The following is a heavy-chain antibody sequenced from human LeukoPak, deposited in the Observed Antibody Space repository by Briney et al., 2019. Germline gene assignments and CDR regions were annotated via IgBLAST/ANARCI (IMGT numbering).Heavy chain of an antibody. Sequence: PSETLSLTCTVPGGSISSGSYYWGWIRQPPGKGLEWIASMYYSGTTFYSPSLKSRATISVDTSKNQLSLKLGSVTAADTAVYYCARHPPRDGSAFDYWGQGTLVTVSS. CDR1: GGSISSGSYY. CDR3: ARHPPRDGSAFDY. CDR2: MYYSGTT. V-gene: IGHV4-39*01. J-gene: IGHJ4*02.